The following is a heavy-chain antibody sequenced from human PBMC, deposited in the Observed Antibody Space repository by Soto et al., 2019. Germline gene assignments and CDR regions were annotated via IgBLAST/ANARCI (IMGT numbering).Heavy chain of an antibody. D-gene: IGHD3-22*01. V-gene: IGHV3-23*01. J-gene: IGHJ6*02. CDR3: ANWIVLSGYYPSYYYGMDV. CDR1: GCPFISNT. CDR2: ICGSGGST. Sequence: PVRSVQRYSAASGCPFISNTKSWVRKAKGKGREWVSAICGSGGSTYYADSVKGRFTISRDNSKNTLYLQMNSLRAEDTAVYYCANWIVLSGYYPSYYYGMDVWGQGTTVTVSS.